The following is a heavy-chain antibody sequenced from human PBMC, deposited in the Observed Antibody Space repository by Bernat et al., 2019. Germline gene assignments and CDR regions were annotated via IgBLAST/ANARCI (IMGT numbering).Heavy chain of an antibody. CDR1: GGSISSGNYY. V-gene: IGHV4-61*01. CDR2: IYYSGST. Sequence: QLQLQESGPGLVRPSETLSLTCTVSGGSISSGNYYWSWIRQPPGKGLEWIGYIYYSGSTNYNPSLKSRVTISVDTSKNQFSLKLSSVTAADTAVYYCARQYTSFSPPDYWGQGTLVTVSS. CDR3: ARQYTSFSPPDY. D-gene: IGHD3-16*02. J-gene: IGHJ4*02.